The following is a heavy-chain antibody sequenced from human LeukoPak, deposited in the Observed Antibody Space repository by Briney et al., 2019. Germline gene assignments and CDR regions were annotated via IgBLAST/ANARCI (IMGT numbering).Heavy chain of an antibody. V-gene: IGHV3-33*01. CDR2: IWYDGSNK. D-gene: IGHD3-10*01. CDR1: GFTCSNYG. CDR3: AIYYYGSGSYYHRGWY. Sequence: GVSLRLSGAASGFTCSNYGMHWVRQAPGKGLEWVALIWYDGSNKYYTDSVKGRLTIARDKSKDTLFLQTNRLRAEATAVYYCAIYYYGSGSYYHRGWYWGQGTLVTASS. J-gene: IGHJ4*02.